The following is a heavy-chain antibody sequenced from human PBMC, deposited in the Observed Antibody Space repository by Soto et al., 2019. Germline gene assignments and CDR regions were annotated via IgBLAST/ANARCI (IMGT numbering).Heavy chain of an antibody. CDR2: IDPSDSYT. CDR1: GYSFTSYW. V-gene: IGHV5-10-1*01. CDR3: ARHLDCSGGSCYLDYYYGMDV. D-gene: IGHD2-15*01. J-gene: IGHJ6*02. Sequence: GESLKISCKGSGYSFTSYWISWVRQMPGKGLEWMGRIDPSDSYTNDSPSFQGHVTISADKSISTAYLQWSSLKASDTAMYYCARHLDCSGGSCYLDYYYGMDVWGQGTTVTVSS.